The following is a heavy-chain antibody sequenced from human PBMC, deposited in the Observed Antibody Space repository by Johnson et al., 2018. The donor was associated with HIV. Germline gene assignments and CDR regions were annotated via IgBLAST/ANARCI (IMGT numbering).Heavy chain of an antibody. J-gene: IGHJ3*02. V-gene: IGHV3-9*01. CDR2: ISWNSGSI. CDR1: GFTFDDYA. CDR3: ARGGKRVMAAFDI. Sequence: VESGGGLVQPGRSLRLSCAASGFTFDDYAMHWVRQAPGKGLEWVSGISWNSGSIGYADSVKGRFTISRDNSKNTLYLQMNSLRAEDTAVYYCARGGKRVMAAFDIWGQGTMVTVSS. D-gene: IGHD3-16*01.